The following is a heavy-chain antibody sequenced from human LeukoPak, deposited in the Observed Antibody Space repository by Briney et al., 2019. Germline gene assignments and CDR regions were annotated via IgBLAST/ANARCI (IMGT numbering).Heavy chain of an antibody. V-gene: IGHV1-3*01. CDR3: ARVGVVGSGSLGAFDI. CDR2: INVANGNT. CDR1: GYIFTNYA. D-gene: IGHD3-10*01. J-gene: IGHJ3*02. Sequence: GASVKVSCKASGYIFTNYAMHWVRQAPGDRPEWMGWINVANGNTKYSQKFQGRVTITRDTSASTAYMELSSLRSEDAAVYYCARVGVVGSGSLGAFDIWGQGTMVTVSS.